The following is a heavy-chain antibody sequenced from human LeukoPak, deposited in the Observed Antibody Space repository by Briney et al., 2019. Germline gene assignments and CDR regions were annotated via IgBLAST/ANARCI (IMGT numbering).Heavy chain of an antibody. CDR1: GFTFSNYW. Sequence: GGSLRFSFAASGFTFSNYWMHWVRQASGKGLVWVSHITSDGSTTSYADSVKGRFTISRDNAKNTLYLQMNSLSAEDTAVYYCARAAYSSGWYDYWGQGTLVTVSS. J-gene: IGHJ4*02. D-gene: IGHD6-19*01. V-gene: IGHV3-74*01. CDR3: ARAAYSSGWYDY. CDR2: ITSDGSTT.